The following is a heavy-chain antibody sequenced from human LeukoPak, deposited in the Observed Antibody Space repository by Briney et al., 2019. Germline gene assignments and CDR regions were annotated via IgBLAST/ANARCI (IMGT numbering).Heavy chain of an antibody. D-gene: IGHD4-17*01. CDR1: GFTFSFNG. CDR3: ARDRLHYGEYEKTFDY. Sequence: GSLRLSCAASGFTFSFNGMHWVRQAPGKGLEWVAFLPYDGGNQYYADSVKGRFTISRDNSKNTLYLQMNSLRAEDTAVYYCARDRLHYGEYEKTFDYWGQGTLVTVSS. J-gene: IGHJ4*02. CDR2: LPYDGGNQ. V-gene: IGHV3-30*02.